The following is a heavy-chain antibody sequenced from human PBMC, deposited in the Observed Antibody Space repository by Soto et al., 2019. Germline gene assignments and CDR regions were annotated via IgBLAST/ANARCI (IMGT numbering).Heavy chain of an antibody. Sequence: PGGSLRLSCAASGFTFSSYGMHWVRQAPGKGLEWVAVISYDGSNKYYADSVKGRFTISRDNSKNTLYLQMNSLRAEDTAVYYCATADCGGDCYSNYWGQGTLVTVPQ. J-gene: IGHJ4*02. D-gene: IGHD2-21*02. CDR3: ATADCGGDCYSNY. V-gene: IGHV3-30*03. CDR1: GFTFSSYG. CDR2: ISYDGSNK.